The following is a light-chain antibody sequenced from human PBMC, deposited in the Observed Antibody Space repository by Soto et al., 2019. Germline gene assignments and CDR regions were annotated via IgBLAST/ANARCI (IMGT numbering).Light chain of an antibody. CDR1: SSNIGTGYD. V-gene: IGLV1-40*01. CDR3: QSYDNALSAWV. Sequence: QSVLTQPPSVWGAPGQRVTISCTGSSSNIGTGYDVHWYQQLPGTAPKLLIYVNNNRPSGVPDRFSGSKSGTSASLAITGLQAEDEAAYYCQSYDNALSAWVFGGGTQLTVL. J-gene: IGLJ7*01. CDR2: VNN.